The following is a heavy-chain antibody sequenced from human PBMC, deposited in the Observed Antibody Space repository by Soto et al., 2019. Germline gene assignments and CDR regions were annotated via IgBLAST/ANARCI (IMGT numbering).Heavy chain of an antibody. D-gene: IGHD2-15*01. CDR3: ARWRLGYCSGGSCYSRAFDI. CDR2: MNPNSGNT. Sequence: QVQLVQSGAEVKKPGASVKVSCKASGYIFTSYDINWVRQATGQGLEWMGWMNPNSGNTGYAQKFQGRVTMTRNTSISTAYMELSSLRSEDTAVYYCARWRLGYCSGGSCYSRAFDIWGQGTMVTVSS. J-gene: IGHJ3*02. V-gene: IGHV1-8*01. CDR1: GYIFTSYD.